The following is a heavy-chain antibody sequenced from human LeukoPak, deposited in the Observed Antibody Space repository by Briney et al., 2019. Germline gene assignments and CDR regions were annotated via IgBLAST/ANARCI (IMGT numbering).Heavy chain of an antibody. CDR1: GFTVSSNY. V-gene: IGHV3-66*01. CDR2: IYSGGST. D-gene: IGHD6-19*01. J-gene: IGHJ4*02. Sequence: GGSLRLSCAASGFTVSSNYMTWVRLAPGKGLEWVSVIYSGGSTYYADSVKGRFTISRDNSKSTLYLQMNSLRVEDTAVYYCARGIAVADTGFFDYWGQGTLVTVSS. CDR3: ARGIAVADTGFFDY.